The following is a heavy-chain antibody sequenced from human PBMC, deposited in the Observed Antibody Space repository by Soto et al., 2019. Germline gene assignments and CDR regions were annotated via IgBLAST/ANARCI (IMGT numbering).Heavy chain of an antibody. Sequence: VQLVESGGGVVQPGRSLRLSCAASAFTFSSYAMHWVRQAPGKGLEWVAVISYDGSNKYYADSVKGRFTISRDNSKNTLYLQMNSLRAEDTAVYYCARELIMTTVTTADRVFDYWGQGTLVTVSS. CDR2: ISYDGSNK. CDR1: AFTFSSYA. V-gene: IGHV3-30-3*01. J-gene: IGHJ4*02. D-gene: IGHD4-17*01. CDR3: ARELIMTTVTTADRVFDY.